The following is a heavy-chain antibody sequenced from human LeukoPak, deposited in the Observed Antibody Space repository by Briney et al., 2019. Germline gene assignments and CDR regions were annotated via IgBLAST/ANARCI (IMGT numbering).Heavy chain of an antibody. CDR3: ARVAGTMRRTRNWFDP. J-gene: IGHJ5*01. V-gene: IGHV7-4-1*02. Sequence: ASVKVSCKASGYTFTGYYMHWVRQAPGQGLEWMGWINTNTGNPTYAQGFTGRFVFSLDTSVSTAYLQISSLKAEDTAVYYCARVAGTMRRTRNWFDPWGQGTLVTVSS. CDR1: GYTFTGYY. D-gene: IGHD1-7*01. CDR2: INTNTGNP.